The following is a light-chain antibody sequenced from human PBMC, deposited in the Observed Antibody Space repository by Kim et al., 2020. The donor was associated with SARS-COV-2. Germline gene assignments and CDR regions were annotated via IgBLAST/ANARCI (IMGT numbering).Light chain of an antibody. V-gene: IGLV3-1*01. J-gene: IGLJ2*01. CDR3: QAWDSSISVV. CDR1: KLGDKY. CDR2: QDS. Sequence: SYELTQPPSVSVSPGQTATITCSGDKLGDKYACWYQQKPGHSPVLVIYQDSKRPSGTPERFSGSNSGNTATLTISGTQAMDEADYYCQAWDSSISVVFGGGTKLTVL.